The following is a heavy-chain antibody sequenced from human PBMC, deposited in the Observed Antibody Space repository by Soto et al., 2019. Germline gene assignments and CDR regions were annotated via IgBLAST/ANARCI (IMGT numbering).Heavy chain of an antibody. CDR2: INPNSGGT. J-gene: IGHJ6*02. D-gene: IGHD5-12*01. Sequence: ASVKVSCKASGGTFSSYAISWVRQAPGQGLEWMGWINPNSGGTKYAQKFQGRVTVTRDTSISTAYMELSRLRSDDTAVYYCARDRVVATIRGMDVWGQGTTVTVSS. CDR1: GGTFSSYA. V-gene: IGHV1-2*02. CDR3: ARDRVVATIRGMDV.